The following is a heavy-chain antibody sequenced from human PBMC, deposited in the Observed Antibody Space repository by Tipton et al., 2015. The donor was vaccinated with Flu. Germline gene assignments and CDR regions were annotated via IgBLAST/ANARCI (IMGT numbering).Heavy chain of an antibody. CDR3: AKVIPELVAGLDF. CDR1: GFTFGRYG. V-gene: IGHV3-23*01. J-gene: IGHJ4*02. CDR2: FSGSGGKT. D-gene: IGHD6-19*01. Sequence: SLRLSCAASGFTFGRYGMSWVRQAPGKGLEWVAAFSGSGGKTFFADSVKGRFTISRDNSKNTLYLQMNSLRAEDTAVYYCAKVIPELVAGLDFWGQGTLVTVSS.